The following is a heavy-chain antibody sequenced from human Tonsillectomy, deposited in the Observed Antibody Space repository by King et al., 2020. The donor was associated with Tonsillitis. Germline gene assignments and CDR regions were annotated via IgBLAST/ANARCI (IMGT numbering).Heavy chain of an antibody. D-gene: IGHD6-13*01. Sequence: VQLVESGGGLVQPGGSLRLSCAASGFTFSSYAMSWVRQAPGKGLEWVSAISGSGGSTYYADSVKGRFTISRDNSKNTLYLQMNSLRAEDTAVYYCAKGRIAAAGLLQYFDYWGQGTLVTVSS. CDR1: GFTFSSYA. J-gene: IGHJ4*02. V-gene: IGHV3-23*04. CDR2: ISGSGGST. CDR3: AKGRIAAAGLLQYFDY.